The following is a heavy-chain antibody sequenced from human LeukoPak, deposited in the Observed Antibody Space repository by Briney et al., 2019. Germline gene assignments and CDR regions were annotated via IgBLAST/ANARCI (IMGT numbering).Heavy chain of an antibody. CDR1: GFTFSSYS. CDR3: AKGTYGSGTYGAHDY. Sequence: GGSLRLSCAASGFTFSSYSMNWVRQAPGKGLEWVSSISSSSSYIYYADSVKGRFTISRDNAKNLLHLQLNSLRAEDTAVYYCAKGTYGSGTYGAHDYWGQGTLVTVSS. CDR2: ISSSSSYI. J-gene: IGHJ4*02. D-gene: IGHD3-10*01. V-gene: IGHV3-21*04.